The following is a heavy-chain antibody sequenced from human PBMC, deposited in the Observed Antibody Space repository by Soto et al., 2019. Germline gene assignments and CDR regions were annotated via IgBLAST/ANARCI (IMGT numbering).Heavy chain of an antibody. V-gene: IGHV3-30*18. CDR3: VKGERRDGDAFDS. J-gene: IGHJ3*02. D-gene: IGHD1-1*01. CDR2: ISYDGSDK. Sequence: QVQLVESGGGVVQPGRSLRLSCAPPGFTFSAYGMHWVRQAPGKGLEWVAGISYDGSDKCYLDSVKGRFTISRDNSKNTLYVQMNSLSAEDTAVYYCVKGERRDGDAFDSWCQGTIVTVSS. CDR1: GFTFSAYG.